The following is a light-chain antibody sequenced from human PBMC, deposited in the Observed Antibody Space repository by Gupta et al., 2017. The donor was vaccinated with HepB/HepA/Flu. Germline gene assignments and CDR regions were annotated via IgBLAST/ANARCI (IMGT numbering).Light chain of an antibody. CDR3: QQSYSTPRS. CDR2: AAS. J-gene: IGKJ2*04. Sequence: DIQMHQSPSSLSASVGDRVTITCRASQSISSYLNWYQQKPGKAPKLLIYAASSLQSGVPSRFSGSGSGTDFTLTISSLQPEDFATYYCQQSYSTPRSFGQGTKLEIK. V-gene: IGKV1-39*01. CDR1: QSISSY.